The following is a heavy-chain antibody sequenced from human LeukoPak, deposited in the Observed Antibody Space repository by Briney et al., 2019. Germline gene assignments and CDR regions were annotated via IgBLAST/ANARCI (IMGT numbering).Heavy chain of an antibody. CDR1: GGSISSGGYS. Sequence: TSQTLSLTCAVSGGSISSGGYSWSWIRQPPGKGLEWIGYIYHSGSTYYNPSLKSRVTISVDRSKNQFSLKLTSVTAADTAVYFCARSLNWNYVVGYWGQGTLVTVSS. V-gene: IGHV4-30-2*01. J-gene: IGHJ4*02. D-gene: IGHD1-7*01. CDR3: ARSLNWNYVVGY. CDR2: IYHSGST.